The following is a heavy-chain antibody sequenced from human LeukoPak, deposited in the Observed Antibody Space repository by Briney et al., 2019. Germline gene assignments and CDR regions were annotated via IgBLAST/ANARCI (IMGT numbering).Heavy chain of an antibody. D-gene: IGHD2-2*01. CDR1: GGSISSYY. J-gene: IGHJ4*02. CDR3: ARGSHCSGTSCYDPGFDY. Sequence: SETLSLTCTVSGGSISSYYWSWIRQPAGKGLEWIGRIYTSGSTNYNPSLKSRVTMSVDTSKNQFSLKLSSVTAADTAVYYCARGSHCSGTSCYDPGFDYWGQGTLVTVSS. V-gene: IGHV4-4*07. CDR2: IYTSGST.